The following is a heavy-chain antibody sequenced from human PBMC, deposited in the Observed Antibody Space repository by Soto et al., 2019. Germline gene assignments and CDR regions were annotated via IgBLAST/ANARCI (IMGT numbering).Heavy chain of an antibody. CDR3: ARDSRPSSVYYPYWFHP. D-gene: IGHD3-22*01. Sequence: QVQLVQSGAEVKKPGSSVKVSCKASGGTFSSYAISWVRQAPGQGLEWMGEIIPIFGTANYAQKLQGRVTITADESTSPPYLELSSLTSDYTAVYYCARDSRPSSVYYPYWFHPCLQGTLVTVSS. V-gene: IGHV1-69*12. CDR1: GGTFSSYA. J-gene: IGHJ5*02. CDR2: IIPIFGTA.